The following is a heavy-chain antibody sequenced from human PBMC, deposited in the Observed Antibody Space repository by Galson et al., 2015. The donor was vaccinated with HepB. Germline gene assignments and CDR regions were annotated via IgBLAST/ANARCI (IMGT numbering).Heavy chain of an antibody. CDR1: GFIFSESG. CDR2: LQRDESKV. CDR3: AKDDPVLSS. J-gene: IGHJ4*02. V-gene: IGHV3-30*02. Sequence: SLRLSCAVSGFIFSESGMHWVRQSPGKGLEWLPFLQRDESKVFYGDSVKGRFTISRDNFKNMLFLQMNSLTTEDSGVYYCAKDDPVLSSWGQGTLVTVSS.